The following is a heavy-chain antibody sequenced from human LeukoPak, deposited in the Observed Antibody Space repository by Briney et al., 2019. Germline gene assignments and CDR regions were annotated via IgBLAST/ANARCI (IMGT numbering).Heavy chain of an antibody. J-gene: IGHJ3*02. D-gene: IGHD3-22*01. V-gene: IGHV1-3*03. Sequence: ASVNVSCTASGYTFTIYAMHWVRQAPGQRLEWMGWINAGNGNTKYSQEFQGRVTITRDTSASTAYIELSSLRSEDMAVYYCARGLSRARYYDSSGAFDIWGQGTMVTVSS. CDR1: GYTFTIYA. CDR2: INAGNGNT. CDR3: ARGLSRARYYDSSGAFDI.